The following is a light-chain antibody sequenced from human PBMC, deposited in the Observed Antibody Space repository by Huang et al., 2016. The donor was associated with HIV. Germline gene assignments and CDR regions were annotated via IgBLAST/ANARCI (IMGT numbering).Light chain of an antibody. V-gene: IGKV1-39*01. CDR3: QQSYSIPYT. Sequence: DIQMTQSPSSLSASLGARVTITCRASQSITSFLNWYLQKPGKAPELLIYTASSLQSWVPSRFSGSGSWTDFTLTINSLQPEDFATYFCQQSYSIPYTFGQGTKLEIK. CDR2: TAS. CDR1: QSITSF. J-gene: IGKJ2*01.